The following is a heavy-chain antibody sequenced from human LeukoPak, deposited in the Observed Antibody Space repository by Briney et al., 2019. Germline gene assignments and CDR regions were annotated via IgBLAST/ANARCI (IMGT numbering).Heavy chain of an antibody. CDR1: GGSISSYY. Sequence: SETLSLTCTVSGGSISSYYWSWIRQPAGKGLEWIGRIYTSGSTNYNPSLKSRVAMSVDTSKNQFSLKLSSVTAADTAVYYCARSLGYCTNGVCPRYFDYWGQGTLSPSPQ. V-gene: IGHV4-4*07. CDR3: ARSLGYCTNGVCPRYFDY. J-gene: IGHJ4*02. CDR2: IYTSGST. D-gene: IGHD2-8*01.